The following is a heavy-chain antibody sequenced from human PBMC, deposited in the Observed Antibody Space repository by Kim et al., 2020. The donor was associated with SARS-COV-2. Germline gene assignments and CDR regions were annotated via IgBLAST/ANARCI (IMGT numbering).Heavy chain of an antibody. V-gene: IGHV3-33*06. CDR1: GFTFSSYG. D-gene: IGHD6-13*01. CDR3: AKVAGSSSWDYFDY. CDR2: IWYDGSNK. Sequence: GGSLRLSCAASGFTFSSYGMHWVRQAPGKGLEWVAVIWYDGSNKYYADSVKGRFTISRDNSKNTLYLQMNSLRAEDTAVYYCAKVAGSSSWDYFDYWGQGTLVTVSS. J-gene: IGHJ4*02.